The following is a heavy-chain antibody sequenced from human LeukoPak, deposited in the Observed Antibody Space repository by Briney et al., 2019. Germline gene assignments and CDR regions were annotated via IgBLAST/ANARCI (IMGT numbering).Heavy chain of an antibody. D-gene: IGHD5-24*01. CDR1: GGTFSSYA. CDR3: ARLRMATKNFDY. V-gene: IGHV1-69*13. Sequence: SVKVSCKASGGTFSSYAISWVRQAPGQGLEWMGGIIPIFGTANYAQKFQGRVTITADESTSTAYMELSSLRSDDTAVYYCARLRMATKNFDYWGQGTLVTVSS. CDR2: IIPIFGTA. J-gene: IGHJ4*02.